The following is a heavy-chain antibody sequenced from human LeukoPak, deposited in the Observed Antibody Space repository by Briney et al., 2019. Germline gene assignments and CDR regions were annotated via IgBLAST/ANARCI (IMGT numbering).Heavy chain of an antibody. CDR1: GGSFSGYY. CDR3: ARVRRSGGRFDP. V-gene: IGHV4-34*01. D-gene: IGHD3-16*01. J-gene: IGHJ5*02. Sequence: SETLSLTCAVYGGSFSGYYWSWIRQPPGKGLEWIGEINHSGGTNYNPSLKSRVTISVDTSKNQFSLKLSSVTAADTAVYYCARVRRSGGRFDPWGQGTLVTVSS. CDR2: INHSGGT.